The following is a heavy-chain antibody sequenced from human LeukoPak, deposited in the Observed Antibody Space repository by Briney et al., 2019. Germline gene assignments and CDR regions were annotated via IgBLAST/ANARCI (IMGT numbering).Heavy chain of an antibody. V-gene: IGHV3-48*01. CDR1: GFTLSSYN. CDR2: IRSDNIII. Sequence: GRSLRLSCAASGFTLSSYNMNWVRQAPGQGREWVSYIRSDNIIIYYADSVKGRFTISRDNAKNSLYLQMNSLRAEDTAVYYGVATRSYGTFYFWGQGTMVTVSS. J-gene: IGHJ3*01. CDR3: VATRSYGTFYF. D-gene: IGHD6-6*01.